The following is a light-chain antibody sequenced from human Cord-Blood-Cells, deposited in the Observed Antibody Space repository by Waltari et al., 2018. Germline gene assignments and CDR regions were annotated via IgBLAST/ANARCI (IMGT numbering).Light chain of an antibody. CDR2: AAS. CDR3: QQSYSTPFT. Sequence: DIQMTQSPSSLTAYVGERVTITCRASQSITSYLNWYQQKPGKAPKLLIYAASSLQSGVPSRFSCSGSGTDFTLTISSLQPEDFATYYCQQSYSTPFTFGPGTKVDIK. CDR1: QSITSY. J-gene: IGKJ3*01. V-gene: IGKV1-39*01.